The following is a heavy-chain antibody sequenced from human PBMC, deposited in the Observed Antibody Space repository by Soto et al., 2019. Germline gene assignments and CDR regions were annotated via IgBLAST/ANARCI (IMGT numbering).Heavy chain of an antibody. Sequence: SETLSVTCAVYGGSFRGYYWSWIRQPPGKGLEWIGEINHSGSTNYNPSLKSRVTISVDTSKNQFSLKLSSVTAADTAVYYCARVSGIYYYGMDVWGQGTTVT. J-gene: IGHJ6*02. CDR2: INHSGST. CDR3: ARVSGIYYYGMDV. CDR1: GGSFRGYY. V-gene: IGHV4-34*01.